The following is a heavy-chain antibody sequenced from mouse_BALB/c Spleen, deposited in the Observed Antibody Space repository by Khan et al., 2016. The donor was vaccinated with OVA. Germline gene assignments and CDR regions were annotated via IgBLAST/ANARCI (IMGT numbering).Heavy chain of an antibody. CDR3: ARVYGGDFDY. Sequence: EVQLQQSGPGLVKPSQSLSLTCTVTGYSITPDYVWNLIRQFPGNKLEWMGYIRYSGNTKYNPSLKSRISFTRDTSKNTSFLQLKSVPTEDTAIYYCARVYGGDFDYWGQGTTLTVSS. D-gene: IGHD1-1*01. V-gene: IGHV3-2*02. J-gene: IGHJ2*01. CDR2: IRYSGNT. CDR1: GYSITPDYV.